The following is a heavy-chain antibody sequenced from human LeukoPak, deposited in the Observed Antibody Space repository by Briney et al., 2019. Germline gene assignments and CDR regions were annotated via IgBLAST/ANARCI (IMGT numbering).Heavy chain of an antibody. V-gene: IGHV3-30*18. D-gene: IGHD3-22*01. Sequence: PGGSLRLSCAASGFTFSSYWMHWVRQAPGKGLEWVAVISYDGSNKYYADSVKGRFTISRDNSKNTLYLQMNSLRAEDTAVYYCAKDLIYDSSGYYYWGQGTLVTVSS. CDR2: ISYDGSNK. CDR3: AKDLIYDSSGYYY. J-gene: IGHJ4*02. CDR1: GFTFSSYW.